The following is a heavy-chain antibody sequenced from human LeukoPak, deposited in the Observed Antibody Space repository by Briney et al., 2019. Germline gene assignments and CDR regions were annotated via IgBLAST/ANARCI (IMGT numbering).Heavy chain of an antibody. J-gene: IGHJ5*02. Sequence: GESLKTSCKGSGYSFTSYWIGWVRQMPGKGLEWMGIIYPGDSDTRYSPSFQGQVTISADKSISTAYLQWSSLKASDTAMYYCARGNGDYYGSGRQYNWFDPWGQGTLVTVSS. CDR2: IYPGDSDT. V-gene: IGHV5-51*01. D-gene: IGHD3-10*01. CDR3: ARGNGDYYGSGRQYNWFDP. CDR1: GYSFTSYW.